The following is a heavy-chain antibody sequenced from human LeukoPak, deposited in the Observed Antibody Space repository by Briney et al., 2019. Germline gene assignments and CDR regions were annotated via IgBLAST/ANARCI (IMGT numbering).Heavy chain of an antibody. V-gene: IGHV3-7*01. CDR2: IKKDASEI. Sequence: GGSLRLSCAASGFTVSSNYMSWVRQAPGKGLEWVAFIKKDASEIDYVDSLKGRVTISRDDAKNSLDLQMNSLRVDDTAVYYCARWRGGQSEFDSWGQGTLVTVSS. CDR1: GFTVSSNY. CDR3: ARWRGGQSEFDS. J-gene: IGHJ4*02. D-gene: IGHD3-16*01.